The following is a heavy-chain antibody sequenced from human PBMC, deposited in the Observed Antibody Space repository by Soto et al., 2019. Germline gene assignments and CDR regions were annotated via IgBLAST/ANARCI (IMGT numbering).Heavy chain of an antibody. D-gene: IGHD3-9*01. CDR2: IYYSGST. CDR3: AREYYDILTGKSGMDV. CDR1: GGSISSYY. V-gene: IGHV4-59*01. J-gene: IGHJ6*02. Sequence: PSETLSLTCTVSGGSISSYYWSWIRRPPGKGLEWIGYIYYSGSTNYNPSLKSRVTISVDTSRNQFSLKLSSVTAADTAAYYCAREYYDILTGKSGMDVWGQGTTVTVSS.